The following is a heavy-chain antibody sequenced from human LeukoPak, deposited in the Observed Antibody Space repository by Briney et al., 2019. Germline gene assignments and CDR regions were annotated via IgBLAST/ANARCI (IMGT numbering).Heavy chain of an antibody. CDR3: ARAAAVRV. CDR1: GFTFSSYA. D-gene: IGHD6-25*01. J-gene: IGHJ6*04. Sequence: GRSLRLSCAASGFTFSSYAMHWVRQAPGKGLEWVAVISYDGSNKYYADSVKGRFTISRDNAKNSLYMQMNSLRDEDTAVYYCARAAAVRVWGKGTTVTISS. V-gene: IGHV3-30*04. CDR2: ISYDGSNK.